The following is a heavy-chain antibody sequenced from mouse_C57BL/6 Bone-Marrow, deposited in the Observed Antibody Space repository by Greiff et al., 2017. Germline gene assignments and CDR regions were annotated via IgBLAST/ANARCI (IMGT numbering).Heavy chain of an antibody. CDR1: GFTFKDYY. CDR3: TGSSLLAMDY. D-gene: IGHD6-1*01. CDR2: IDPEDGDT. V-gene: IGHV14-2*01. J-gene: IGHJ4*01. Sequence: VQLQQPGAELVKPGASVKLSCTASGFTFKDYYMHWVKQRPEHGLEWIGMIDPEDGDTKYAPKFQGKATITADTSSNTAYLQLSSLTSEDAAVYDCTGSSLLAMDYWGQGTSVTVSS.